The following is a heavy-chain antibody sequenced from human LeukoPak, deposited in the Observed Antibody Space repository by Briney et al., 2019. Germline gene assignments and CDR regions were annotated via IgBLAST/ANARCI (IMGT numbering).Heavy chain of an antibody. V-gene: IGHV1-18*01. CDR1: GYTFTSYG. J-gene: IGHJ4*02. Sequence: ASVKVSCKASGYTFTSYGISWVRQAPGQGLEWMGWISAYNGNTNYAQKLQGRVTMTTDTSTSTAYMELRSLRSDDTAVYYCARNLDSVPPYDWLFNFDYWGQGTLVTVSS. CDR3: ARNLDSVPPYDWLFNFDY. CDR2: ISAYNGNT. D-gene: IGHD3-9*01.